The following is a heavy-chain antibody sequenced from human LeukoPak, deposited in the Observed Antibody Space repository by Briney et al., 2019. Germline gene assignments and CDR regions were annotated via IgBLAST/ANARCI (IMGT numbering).Heavy chain of an antibody. CDR2: ISSGSSAV. CDR3: ARDERKEYFLH. J-gene: IGHJ1*01. CDR1: GFSFSSYN. V-gene: IGHV3-48*04. Sequence: PGGSLRLSCAASGFSFSSYNMNWVRQAPGKGLEWVSHISSGSSAVYYADSVKGRFTISRDNAKNSLYLQMNSLRAEDTAVYYCARDERKEYFLHWGQGTLVTVSS.